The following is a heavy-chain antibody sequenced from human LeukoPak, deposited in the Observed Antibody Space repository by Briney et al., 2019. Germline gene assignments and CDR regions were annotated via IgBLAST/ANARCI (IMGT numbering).Heavy chain of an antibody. Sequence: GASVKVSCKVSGYTLTELSMHWVRQAPGKGLEWMGGFDPEDGETIYAQKFQGRVTMTKDTSTDTAYMELSSLRSEDTAVYYCATDVEMASGYWGQGTLVTVSS. D-gene: IGHD5-24*01. CDR1: GYTLTELS. J-gene: IGHJ4*02. V-gene: IGHV1-24*01. CDR2: FDPEDGET. CDR3: ATDVEMASGY.